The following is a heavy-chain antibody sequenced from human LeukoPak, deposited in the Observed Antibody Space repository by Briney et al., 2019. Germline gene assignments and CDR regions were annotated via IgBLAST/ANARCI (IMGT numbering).Heavy chain of an antibody. J-gene: IGHJ3*02. CDR3: ASSRNDILTGYNPYAFDI. Sequence: KSSETLSLTCTVSGGSISSYYWSWIRQPPGKGLEWIEYIYYSGSTNYNPSLKSRVTISVDTSKNQFSLKLSSVTAADTAVYYCASSRNDILTGYNPYAFDIWGQGTMVTVSS. V-gene: IGHV4-59*01. CDR2: IYYSGST. CDR1: GGSISSYY. D-gene: IGHD3-9*01.